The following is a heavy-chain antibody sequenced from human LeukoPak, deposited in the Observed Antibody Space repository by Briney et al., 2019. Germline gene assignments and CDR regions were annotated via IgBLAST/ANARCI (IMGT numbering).Heavy chain of an antibody. V-gene: IGHV3-23*01. J-gene: IGHJ4*02. CDR2: TRGSGAST. CDR3: AKGAETSNIGSFGY. Sequence: GRSLTLSCAVSALTFSSYSMTWVRQAPGRGREWVSRTRGSGASTFYADSVKSRITTSRDNSKNTLYLQMNSLRAEDAAVYYWAKGAETSNIGSFGYWGQGTLVTVSA. D-gene: IGHD3-10*01. CDR1: ALTFSSYS.